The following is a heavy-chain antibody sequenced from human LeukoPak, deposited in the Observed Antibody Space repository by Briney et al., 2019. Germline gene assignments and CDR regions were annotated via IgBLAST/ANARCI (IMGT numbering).Heavy chain of an antibody. CDR2: IWFGGSNK. CDR3: GGSAAHYYYMDV. CDR1: GFTFSSYG. J-gene: IGHJ6*03. Sequence: PGGSLRLSCAASGFTFSSYGMHWVRQAPGKGLEWVAVIWFGGSNKYYADSVKGRFTISRDNSKNTLYLQMNSLRAEDTAVYYCGGSAAHYYYMDVWGKGTTVTVSS. D-gene: IGHD2-2*01. V-gene: IGHV3-33*01.